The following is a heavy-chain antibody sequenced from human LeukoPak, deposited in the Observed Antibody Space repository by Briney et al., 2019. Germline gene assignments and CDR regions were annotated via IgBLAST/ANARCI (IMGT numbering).Heavy chain of an antibody. V-gene: IGHV3-64D*06. J-gene: IGHJ3*02. CDR1: GFSLHIYA. CDR2: INSDGGSS. Sequence: PGGSLRLSWSASGFSLHIYAVDWARQAPGEGLEYVSSINSDGGSSHYAVSAKGRFTISRDNSKNVLYLQLSSLSPEDTAFVSFRGLMRTDAFDIWGQGTTVTVSS. D-gene: IGHD3-16*01. CDR3: RGLMRTDAFDI.